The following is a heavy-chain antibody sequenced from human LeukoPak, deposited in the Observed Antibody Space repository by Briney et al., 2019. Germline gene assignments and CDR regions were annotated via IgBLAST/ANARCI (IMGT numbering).Heavy chain of an antibody. J-gene: IGHJ4*02. D-gene: IGHD6-6*01. Sequence: SETLSLTCTVSGGPIGSFYWSWVRQPPGKGLEWIAYIYYDGSTIYNPSLKSRVTISIDTSRKQFTLKVTSVTAADTAVYYCAGYSDSSVDYWGQGTLVIVPP. CDR2: IYYDGST. CDR1: GGPIGSFY. CDR3: AGYSDSSVDY. V-gene: IGHV4-59*01.